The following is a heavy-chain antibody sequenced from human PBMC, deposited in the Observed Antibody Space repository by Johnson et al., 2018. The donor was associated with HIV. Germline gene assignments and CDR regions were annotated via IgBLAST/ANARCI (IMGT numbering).Heavy chain of an antibody. V-gene: IGHV3-66*01. J-gene: IGHJ3*02. Sequence: VQLVESGGGLVQPGGSLRLSCAASGFTVSSNYMSWVRQAPGKGLEWVSVIYSGGSTYYADSVKGRFTISRDNSKNTLYLQMNSLRAEDTAVYYCARDKGIAAAAPDIWGQGTMVIVSS. CDR1: GFTVSSNY. D-gene: IGHD6-13*01. CDR2: IYSGGST. CDR3: ARDKGIAAAAPDI.